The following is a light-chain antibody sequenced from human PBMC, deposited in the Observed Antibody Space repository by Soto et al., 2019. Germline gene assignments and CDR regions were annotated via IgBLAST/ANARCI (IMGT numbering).Light chain of an antibody. CDR3: AAWDDSLDGYV. CDR2: RNN. J-gene: IGLJ1*01. Sequence: QSVLTQPPSATGTPAQRVSVSCSGSSSNIGSNTVHWYQQLPGTAPKLLIYRNNLRPSGVPDRFSGSKSGTSASLAISGLQSEDEADYYCAAWDDSLDGYVFGTGTKVTVL. CDR1: SSNIGSNT. V-gene: IGLV1-44*01.